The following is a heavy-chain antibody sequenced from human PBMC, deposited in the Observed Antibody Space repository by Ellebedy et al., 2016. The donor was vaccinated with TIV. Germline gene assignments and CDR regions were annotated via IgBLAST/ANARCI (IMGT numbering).Heavy chain of an antibody. V-gene: IGHV3-15*01. CDR2: IKSKTDGGTT. CDR3: TTVGHYDILTGYYRDYYYYGMDV. D-gene: IGHD3-9*01. J-gene: IGHJ6*02. CDR1: GFTFSNAW. Sequence: GESLKISCAASGFTFSNAWMSWVRQAPGKGLEWVGRIKSKTDGGTTDYAAPVKGRFTISRDDSKNTLYLQMNSLKTEDTAVYYCTTVGHYDILTGYYRDYYYYGMDVWGQGTTVTVSS.